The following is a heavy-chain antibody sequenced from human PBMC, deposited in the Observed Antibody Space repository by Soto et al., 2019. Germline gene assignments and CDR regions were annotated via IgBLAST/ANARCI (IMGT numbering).Heavy chain of an antibody. Sequence: GESLKISCKGSGYRFTTYWIGWVRQMPGKGLEWMGIIYPGDSDTRYSPSFQGQVTISADKSNSIAYLQWSSLKASDIAMYYCARLGSGYPFDYWGQGTLVTVSS. CDR3: ARLGSGYPFDY. D-gene: IGHD3-22*01. CDR1: GYRFTTYW. J-gene: IGHJ4*01. V-gene: IGHV5-51*01. CDR2: IYPGDSDT.